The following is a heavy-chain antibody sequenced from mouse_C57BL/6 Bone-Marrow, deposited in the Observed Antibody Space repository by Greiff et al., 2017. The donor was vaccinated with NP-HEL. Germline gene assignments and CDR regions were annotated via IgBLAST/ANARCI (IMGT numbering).Heavy chain of an antibody. CDR3: AREIITTVGARNY. CDR1: GYTFTSYW. CDR2: IHPNSGST. J-gene: IGHJ2*01. V-gene: IGHV1-64*01. D-gene: IGHD1-1*01. Sequence: VQLQQPGAELVKPGASVKLSCKASGYTFTSYWMHWVKQRPGQGLEWIGMIHPNSGSTNYNEKFKSKATLTVDKSSSTAYMQLSSLTSEDSAVYYSAREIITTVGARNYWGQGTTLTVSS.